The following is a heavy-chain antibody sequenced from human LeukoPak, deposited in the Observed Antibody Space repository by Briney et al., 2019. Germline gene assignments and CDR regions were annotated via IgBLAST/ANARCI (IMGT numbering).Heavy chain of an antibody. Sequence: GGSLRLSCAVSGFTFSTYTMNWVRQAPGKGLEWVSSISSSSYIYYADSVKGRFTISRDNARNSLYLQMNSLRAEDTALYYCARGGGDIPIDYWGQGTLVTVSS. CDR2: ISSSSYI. J-gene: IGHJ4*02. CDR1: GFTFSTYT. CDR3: ARGGGDIPIDY. D-gene: IGHD2-21*02. V-gene: IGHV3-21*01.